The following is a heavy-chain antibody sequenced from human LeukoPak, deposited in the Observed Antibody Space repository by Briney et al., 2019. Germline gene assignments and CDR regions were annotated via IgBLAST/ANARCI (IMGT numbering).Heavy chain of an antibody. CDR1: GGSISNSNYH. J-gene: IGHJ4*02. CDR2: IYHSGST. CDR3: ARDVLDYGNFDY. V-gene: IGHV4-39*07. Sequence: PSETLSLTCSVSGGSISNSNYHWGWIRQPPGKGLEWIGSIYHSGSTYYNPSLKSRVTISVDTSKNQFSLKLSSVTAADTAVYYCARDVLDYGNFDYWGQGTLVTVSS. D-gene: IGHD4/OR15-4a*01.